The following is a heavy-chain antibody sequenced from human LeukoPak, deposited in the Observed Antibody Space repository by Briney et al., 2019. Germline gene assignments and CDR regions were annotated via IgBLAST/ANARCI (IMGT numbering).Heavy chain of an antibody. CDR2: ISWNSGSI. CDR3: AKGSIAVAGIGWFDP. CDR1: GFAFDDYA. D-gene: IGHD6-19*01. V-gene: IGHV3-9*01. Sequence: GRSLRLSCAASGFAFDDYAMHWVRQAPGKGLEWVSGISWNSGSIGYADSAKGRFTISRDNAKNSLYLQMNSLRAEDTALYYCAKGSIAVAGIGWFDPWGQGTLVTVSS. J-gene: IGHJ5*02.